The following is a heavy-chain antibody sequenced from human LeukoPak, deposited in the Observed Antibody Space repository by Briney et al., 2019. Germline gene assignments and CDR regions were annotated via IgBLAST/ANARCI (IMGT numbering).Heavy chain of an antibody. D-gene: IGHD3-22*01. J-gene: IGHJ2*01. CDR3: ARLLGSSGYAGDWYFDL. CDR2: LYTNGTV. Sequence: SETLSLTCSISGASITRYYWTWIRQPVGKGLEWFGRLYTNGTVNYNPSLRSRVTMSRDTSRNQFSLKLTSVTAADTAVYYCARLLGSSGYAGDWYFDLWGPGALVTVSS. CDR1: GASITRYY. V-gene: IGHV4-4*07.